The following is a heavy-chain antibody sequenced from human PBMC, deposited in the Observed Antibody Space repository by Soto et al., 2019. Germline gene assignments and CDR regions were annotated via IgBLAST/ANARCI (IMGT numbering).Heavy chain of an antibody. CDR3: ATQPYGSGTSFDY. D-gene: IGHD3-10*01. CDR2: ISSSSSTI. V-gene: IGHV3-48*02. J-gene: IGHJ4*02. CDR1: GFTFSSYS. Sequence: EVQLVESGGGLVQPGGSLRLSCAASGFTFSSYSMNWVRQAPGKGLEWVSYISSSSSTIYYADSVKGRFTISRDNAKNSLYLQMNSLRDEDTAVYYCATQPYGSGTSFDYWGQGTLVTVSS.